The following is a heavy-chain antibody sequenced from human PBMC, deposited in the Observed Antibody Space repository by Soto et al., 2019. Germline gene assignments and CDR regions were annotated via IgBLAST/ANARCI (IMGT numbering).Heavy chain of an antibody. CDR1: SGSFSGYY. V-gene: IGHV4-34*01. D-gene: IGHD6-13*01. CDR3: ARFPFSTSSWSNPRYFDS. CDR2: ITHRGFT. Sequence: QVQPQQWGAGLLKPSETLSLTCAVYSGSFSGYYWSWIRQSPGKGLEWIGEITHRGFTNYNPSLKRRVTMSPDTSKNPFSLILTSVTAADTAVYYWARFPFSTSSWSNPRYFDSWGQGTLVTVSS. J-gene: IGHJ4*02.